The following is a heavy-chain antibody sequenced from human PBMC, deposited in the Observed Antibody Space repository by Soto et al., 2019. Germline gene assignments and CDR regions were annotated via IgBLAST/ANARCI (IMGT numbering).Heavy chain of an antibody. CDR3: ARGVFHYYESSGYRLYGMAV. CDR1: GFTFSAFD. J-gene: IGHJ6*02. V-gene: IGHV3-13*01. D-gene: IGHD3-22*01. Sequence: GGSLRLSCAASGFTFSAFDMHWVRQATGEGLEWVSTIGTAGDTYYPGSVKGRFTISRESAKNSLYLQMNSLRAGDTAVYYCARGVFHYYESSGYRLYGMAVWGQGTTVTVSS. CDR2: IGTAGDT.